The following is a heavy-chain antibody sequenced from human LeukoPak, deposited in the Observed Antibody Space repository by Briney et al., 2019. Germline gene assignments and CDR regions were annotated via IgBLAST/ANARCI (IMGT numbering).Heavy chain of an antibody. J-gene: IGHJ4*02. CDR2: IYSGGST. Sequence: PGGSLRLSCAASGFTVSSNYMSWVRQAPGKGLEWVSVIYSGGSTYYADSVKGRFTISRDNSKNTLYLQMNSLRAENTAVYYCARGPLAGTFDYWGQGTLVSVSS. V-gene: IGHV3-53*01. D-gene: IGHD6-13*01. CDR1: GFTVSSNY. CDR3: ARGPLAGTFDY.